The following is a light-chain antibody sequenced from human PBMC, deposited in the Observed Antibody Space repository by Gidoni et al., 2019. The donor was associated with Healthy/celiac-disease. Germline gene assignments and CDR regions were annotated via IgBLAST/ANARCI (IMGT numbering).Light chain of an antibody. Sequence: QSALTQPASVSGSPGQSITISCTGTSRDVCGYNYVSWYQQHPGKAPKLMIYDVSKRPSGVSNRFSGSKSGNTASLTISGFQAEDEADYYCSSYTSSSTLVFGGGTKLTVL. V-gene: IGLV2-14*03. CDR2: DVS. CDR3: SSYTSSSTLV. CDR1: SRDVCGYNY. J-gene: IGLJ2*01.